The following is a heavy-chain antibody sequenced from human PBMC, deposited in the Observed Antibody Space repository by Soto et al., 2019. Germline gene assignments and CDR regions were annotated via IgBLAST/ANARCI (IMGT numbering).Heavy chain of an antibody. J-gene: IGHJ6*03. V-gene: IGHV4-59*01. Sequence: SETLSLTCTVSGGSISSYYWSWIRQPPGKGLEWIGYIYYSGSTNYNPSLKSRVTISVDTSKNQFSLKLSSVTAADTAVYYCARGDDQPNYYYYYYIDVWGKGTTVTVSS. CDR2: IYYSGST. CDR3: ARGDDQPNYYYYYYIDV. D-gene: IGHD2-2*01. CDR1: GGSISSYY.